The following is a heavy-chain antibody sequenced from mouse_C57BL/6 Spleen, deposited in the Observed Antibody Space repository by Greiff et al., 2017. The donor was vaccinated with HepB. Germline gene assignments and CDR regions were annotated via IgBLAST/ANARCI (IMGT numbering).Heavy chain of an antibody. V-gene: IGHV2-2*01. CDR2: IWSGGST. Sequence: VHLVESGPGLVQPSQSLSITCTVSGFSLTSYGVHWVRQSPGKGLEWLGVIWSGGSTDYNAAFISRLSISKDNSKSQVFFKMNSLQADDTAIYYCARRGVVARAMDYWGQGTSVTVSS. D-gene: IGHD1-1*01. CDR1: GFSLTSYG. J-gene: IGHJ4*01. CDR3: ARRGVVARAMDY.